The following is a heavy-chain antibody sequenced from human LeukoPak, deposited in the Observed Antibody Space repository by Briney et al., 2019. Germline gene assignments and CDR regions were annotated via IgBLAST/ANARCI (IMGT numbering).Heavy chain of an antibody. CDR3: ARLNSYYFDY. V-gene: IGHV4-59*08. CDR1: GGSISSYY. CDR2: MYYSGST. Sequence: SETLSLTCTVSGGSISSYYWSWIRQPPGKGLEWIGYMYYSGSTNYNPSLKSRVTISGDTSKNHFSLKLSSVTAADTAVYYCARLNSYYFDYWGQGNLVTVSS. J-gene: IGHJ4*02. D-gene: IGHD5-18*01.